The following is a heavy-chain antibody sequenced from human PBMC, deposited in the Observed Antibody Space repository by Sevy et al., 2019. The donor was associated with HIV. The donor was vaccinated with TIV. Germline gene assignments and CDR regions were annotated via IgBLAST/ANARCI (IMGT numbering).Heavy chain of an antibody. CDR3: ARTFSFSWYDY. Sequence: GGSLRLSCVASEFAFNIHNMSWVRQAPEKGLEWVSSISTSSNNIYYADSVEGRFTISRDNAKNSLYLQMNSLRAEDTAVYYCARTFSFSWYDYWGQGTLVTVSS. CDR1: EFAFNIHN. D-gene: IGHD6-13*01. V-gene: IGHV3-21*01. CDR2: ISTSSNNI. J-gene: IGHJ4*02.